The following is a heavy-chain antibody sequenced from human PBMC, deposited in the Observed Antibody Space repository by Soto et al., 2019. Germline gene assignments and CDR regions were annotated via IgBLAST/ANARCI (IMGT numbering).Heavy chain of an antibody. V-gene: IGHV1-69*01. J-gene: IGHJ3*02. D-gene: IGHD3-16*01. CDR2: IIPIFGTA. Sequence: SVKISCKASGGTFSSYAISWVRQAPGQGLEWMGGIIPIFGTANYAQKFQGRVTITADESTSTAYMELSSLRSEDTAVYYCARVYDYIWGSYPRPHDAFDIWGQGTMVTVSS. CDR1: GGTFSSYA. CDR3: ARVYDYIWGSYPRPHDAFDI.